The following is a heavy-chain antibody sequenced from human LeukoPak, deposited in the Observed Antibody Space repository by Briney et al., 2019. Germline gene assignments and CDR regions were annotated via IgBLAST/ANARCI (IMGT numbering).Heavy chain of an antibody. V-gene: IGHV3-74*01. Sequence: GXLRLSCAASGFTFSGYWMHWVRQAPGKGVVWVSRINRDATITNYADSVKGRFSISRDNAKNTLYLQLNNLGGEDTAVYYCAIMATIAAVDHWGQGTLVTVSS. J-gene: IGHJ4*02. CDR3: AIMATIAAVDH. D-gene: IGHD5-12*01. CDR2: INRDATIT. CDR1: GFTFSGYW.